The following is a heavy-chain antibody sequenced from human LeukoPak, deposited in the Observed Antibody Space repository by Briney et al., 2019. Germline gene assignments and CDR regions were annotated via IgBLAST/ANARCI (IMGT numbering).Heavy chain of an antibody. V-gene: IGHV4-59*08. CDR1: GASISSDY. CDR2: IYYSGST. CDR3: AVMYSSNWYWSDP. Sequence: PSETLSLTCTVSGASISSDYWNWIRQPPGKGLEWIGYIYYSGSTNYNPSLKSRVTISVDTSKNQFSLKLSSVTAADTAVYYCAVMYSSNWYWSDPWGQGTLVTVSS. J-gene: IGHJ5*02. D-gene: IGHD6-13*01.